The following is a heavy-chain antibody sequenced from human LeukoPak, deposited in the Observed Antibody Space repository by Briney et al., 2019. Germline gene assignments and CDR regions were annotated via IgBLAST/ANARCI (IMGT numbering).Heavy chain of an antibody. CDR2: INPISGGP. V-gene: IGHV1-2*02. J-gene: IGHJ4*02. CDR1: VYTFTGYS. D-gene: IGHD3-22*01. CDR3: WRGVGPIVVVTLLY. Sequence: ASVKVSRKASVYTFTGYSTHCVRHNLGQKLEWMGCINPISGGPNYAQKFQGRVPMPRDTSISPAYIERSRLRSDDPAVIYFWRGVGPIVVVTLLYWGQGTLVTASS.